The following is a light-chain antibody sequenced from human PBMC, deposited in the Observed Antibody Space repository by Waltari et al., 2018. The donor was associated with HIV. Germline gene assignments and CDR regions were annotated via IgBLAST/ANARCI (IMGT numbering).Light chain of an antibody. CDR2: EVT. CDR3: SSYAATTTIV. Sequence: QSVLTQPASVSGSPGQSITISCTGTNSDIGAYDYVSWYQQNPGKAPKLLIYEVTIRSPGISYRFFGSKSGNTASMTISGLQAEDEAHYYCSSYAATTTIVFGGGTRLTVL. CDR1: NSDIGAYDY. J-gene: IGLJ3*02. V-gene: IGLV2-14*01.